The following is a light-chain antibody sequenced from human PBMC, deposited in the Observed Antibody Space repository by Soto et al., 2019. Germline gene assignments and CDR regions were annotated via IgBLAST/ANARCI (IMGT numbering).Light chain of an antibody. CDR1: QSVSNNY. J-gene: IGKJ5*01. CDR3: QQRSNWPLIT. V-gene: IGKV3-11*01. Sequence: ENGLSQSPSALSLSPGESATLSCRASQSVSNNYLAWYQQKPCQAPRLLIYDASRRATGIPARFSGSGSGTDFTLTISSLEPEDFAVYYCQQRSNWPLITFGQGTRLENK. CDR2: DAS.